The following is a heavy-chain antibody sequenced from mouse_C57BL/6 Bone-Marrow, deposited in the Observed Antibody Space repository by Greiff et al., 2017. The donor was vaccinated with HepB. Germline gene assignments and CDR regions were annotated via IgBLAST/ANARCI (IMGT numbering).Heavy chain of an antibody. J-gene: IGHJ2*01. D-gene: IGHD2-3*01. V-gene: IGHV3-6*01. Sequence: EVQLQESGPGLVKPSQSLSLTCSVTGYSITSGYYWNWIRQFPGNKLEWMGYISYDGSNNYNPSLKNRISITRDTSKNQFFLKLNSVTTEDTATYYCARGGWFPNYWGQGTTLTVSS. CDR3: ARGGWFPNY. CDR2: ISYDGSN. CDR1: GYSITSGYY.